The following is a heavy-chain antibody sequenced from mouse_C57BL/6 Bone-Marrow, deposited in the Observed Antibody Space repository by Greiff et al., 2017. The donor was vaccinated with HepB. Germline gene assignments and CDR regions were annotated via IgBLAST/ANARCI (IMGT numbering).Heavy chain of an antibody. CDR3: ARASYYYGSSPYAMDY. D-gene: IGHD1-1*01. V-gene: IGHV3-3*01. CDR2: TFYSGIT. Sequence: EVKVEESGPSLVRPSQTLSLTCTVTGFSINSDCYWIWIRQFPGNKLEYIGYTFYSGITYYNPSLESRTYITHDTSKNQFSLKLSSVTTEDTATYYCARASYYYGSSPYAMDYWGQGTSVTVSS. J-gene: IGHJ4*01. CDR1: GFSINSDCY.